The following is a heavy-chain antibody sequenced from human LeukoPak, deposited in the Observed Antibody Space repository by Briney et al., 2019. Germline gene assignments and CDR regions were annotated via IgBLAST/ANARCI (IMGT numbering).Heavy chain of an antibody. J-gene: IGHJ4*02. CDR3: ASRRAYHVYAY. CDR2: ISSSGST. V-gene: IGHV4-31*02. CDR1: GGSISSGGYY. Sequence: PSETLSLTCTVSGGSISSGGYYWTWIRQHPGKGLEGIGYISSSGSTYYNPSLKSRLTMSIETSDNQFSLKCSSVTAADTAVYYCASRRAYHVYAYWGQGTLVTVSS. D-gene: IGHD5/OR15-5a*01.